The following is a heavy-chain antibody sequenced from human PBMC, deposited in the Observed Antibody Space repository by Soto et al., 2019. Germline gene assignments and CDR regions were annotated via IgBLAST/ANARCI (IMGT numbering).Heavy chain of an antibody. V-gene: IGHV3-23*01. CDR2: ISGSGGNT. CDR1: GFTFSSYA. CDR3: AKVGARYCSGGTGSPPTPLDY. Sequence: EVQLLESGGGLVQPGGSLRLSCAASGFTFSSYAMSWVRQAPGKGLEWVSAISGSGGNTYYADSVKGRFTISRDNSKNTMYVQMNSLRAEDTAVYYCAKVGARYCSGGTGSPPTPLDYWGQGTLVTVSS. J-gene: IGHJ4*02. D-gene: IGHD2-15*01.